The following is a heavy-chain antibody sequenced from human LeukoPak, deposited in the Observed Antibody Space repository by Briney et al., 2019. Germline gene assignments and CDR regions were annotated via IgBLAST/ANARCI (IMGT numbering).Heavy chain of an antibody. D-gene: IGHD2/OR15-2a*01. Sequence: GGSLRLSCAASGFTFSSYWMSWVRQAPGKGLEWVANINQDGSEKYYVDSVKGRFTISRDDAKNSLYLQMDSLRAEDTAVYYCARGIVSRDYWGQGTLVTVSS. CDR1: GFTFSSYW. J-gene: IGHJ4*02. CDR2: INQDGSEK. CDR3: ARGIVSRDY. V-gene: IGHV3-7*03.